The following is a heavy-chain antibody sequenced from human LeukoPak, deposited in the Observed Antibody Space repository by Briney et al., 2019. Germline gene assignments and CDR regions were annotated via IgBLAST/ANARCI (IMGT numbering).Heavy chain of an antibody. V-gene: IGHV3-13*01. CDR3: ARAYYYDSSGCDY. J-gene: IGHJ4*02. CDR2: IGTAGDT. CDR1: GFTFSSYD. D-gene: IGHD3-22*01. Sequence: GGSLRLSCAASGFTFSSYDMHWVRQATGKGLEWVSAIGTAGDTYYPGSVKGRFTISRENAKNSLYLQMNSLRAGDTAVYYCARAYYYDSSGCDYWGQGTLVTVSS.